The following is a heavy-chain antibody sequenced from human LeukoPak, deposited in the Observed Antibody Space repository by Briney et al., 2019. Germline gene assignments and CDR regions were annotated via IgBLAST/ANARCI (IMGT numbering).Heavy chain of an antibody. CDR2: INPNSGGT. CDR1: GYTFTGYY. D-gene: IGHD2-2*01. J-gene: IGHJ4*02. Sequence: ASVKVSCKASGYTFTGYYMHWVRQAPGQGLEWMGWINPNSGGTNYAQKFQGRVTMTRDTSISTAYMELSRLRSDDTAVYYCARVKTDFYCSSTSCALDYWGQGTLVTVSP. V-gene: IGHV1-2*02. CDR3: ARVKTDFYCSSTSCALDY.